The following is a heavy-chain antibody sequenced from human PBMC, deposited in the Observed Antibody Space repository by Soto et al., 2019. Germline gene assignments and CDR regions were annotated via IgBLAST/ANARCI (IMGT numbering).Heavy chain of an antibody. CDR1: GASVSNGDYY. V-gene: IGHV4-30-4*01. CDR3: ARDPYQYYVDSLYSYALDS. CDR2: IYNTAGP. D-gene: IGHD3-16*01. Sequence: PSLTCSVSGASVSNGDYYWSWIRQPPGKGLEWIGYIYNTAGPYYNPSLRSRVTISMDTSKNRVSLNLTSVTAADTAVYFCARDPYQYYVDSLYSYALDSWGPALAVTGS. J-gene: IGHJ6*02.